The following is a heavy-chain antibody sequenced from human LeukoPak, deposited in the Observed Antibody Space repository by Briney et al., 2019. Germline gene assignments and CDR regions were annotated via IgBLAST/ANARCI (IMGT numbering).Heavy chain of an antibody. CDR1: GFTFSSYD. Sequence: TGGSLRLSCAASGFTFSSYDMNWVRQAPGKGLEWVSSISSSSSYIYYADSVKGRFTISRDNAKNSLYLQMNSLRAEDTAVYYCASEYSYGLYYFDYWGQGTLVTVSS. D-gene: IGHD5-18*01. CDR2: ISSSSSYI. J-gene: IGHJ4*02. CDR3: ASEYSYGLYYFDY. V-gene: IGHV3-21*01.